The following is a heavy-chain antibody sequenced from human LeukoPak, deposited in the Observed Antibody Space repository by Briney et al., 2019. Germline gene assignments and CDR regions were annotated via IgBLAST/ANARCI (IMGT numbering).Heavy chain of an antibody. CDR3: ARDRSLGELTTESPSFDS. Sequence: SETLSLTCPVSGGSISSYYWGWIRQPAGKGLEWIGRIYSSGSTNYNPSLKSRVTLSVDTSKNQFSLKLSSVTAADTAVYYCARDRSLGELTTESPSFDSWGQGTLVTVSS. D-gene: IGHD3-16*01. V-gene: IGHV4-4*07. CDR1: GGSISSYY. J-gene: IGHJ4*02. CDR2: IYSSGST.